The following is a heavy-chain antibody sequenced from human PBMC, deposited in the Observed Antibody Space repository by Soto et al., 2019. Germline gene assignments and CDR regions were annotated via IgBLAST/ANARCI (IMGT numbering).Heavy chain of an antibody. CDR2: IYHSGST. J-gene: IGHJ3*02. Sequence: SETLSLTCAVSGGSISSGGYSWSWIRQPPGKGLEWIGYIYHSGSTYYNPSLKSRVTISVDRSKNQFSLKLSSVTAADTAVYYCARAGSIAVAADAFDIWGQGTMVTVSS. D-gene: IGHD6-19*01. CDR3: ARAGSIAVAADAFDI. V-gene: IGHV4-30-2*01. CDR1: GGSISSGGYS.